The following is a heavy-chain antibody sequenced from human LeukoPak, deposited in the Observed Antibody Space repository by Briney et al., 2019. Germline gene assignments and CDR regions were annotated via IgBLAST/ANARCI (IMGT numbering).Heavy chain of an antibody. V-gene: IGHV3-30*04. CDR2: ISYDGSNK. CDR1: GFTFSSYA. J-gene: IGHJ4*02. CDR3: ARAGDSTAFDY. D-gene: IGHD2-21*01. Sequence: GGSLRLSCAASGFTFSSYAMHWVRQAPGKGLEWVAVISYDGSNKYYADSVKGRFTISRDNSKNTLYLQMNSLRAEDTAVYYCARAGDSTAFDYWGQRTLVTVSS.